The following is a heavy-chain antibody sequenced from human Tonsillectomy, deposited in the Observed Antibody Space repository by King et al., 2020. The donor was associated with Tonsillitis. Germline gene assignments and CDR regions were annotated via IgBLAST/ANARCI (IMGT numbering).Heavy chain of an antibody. V-gene: IGHV1-18*01. CDR2: ISGYNGNT. CDR1: GYRFTSYG. J-gene: IGHJ4*02. CDR3: ARLDYGDDYFDY. Sequence: QLVQSGAEVKKPGASVKVSCKASGYRFTSYGISWVRRAPGQGLEWMGWISGYNGNTNYAQKLQGRVTMTTDTSTSTVYMELRSLRSDDTAVYYCARLDYGDDYFDYWGQGTLVTVSS. D-gene: IGHD4-17*01.